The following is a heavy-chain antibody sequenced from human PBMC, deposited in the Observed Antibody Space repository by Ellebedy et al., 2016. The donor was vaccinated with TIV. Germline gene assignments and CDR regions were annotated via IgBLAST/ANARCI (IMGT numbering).Heavy chain of an antibody. V-gene: IGHV3-15*01. CDR3: ATVYRYNYDSV. CDR2: IKSKTDGGAA. CDR1: GFTFSNAW. D-gene: IGHD5-18*01. Sequence: GGSLRLSCAASGFTFSNAWMNWVRQAPGKGLEWVGRIKSKTDGGAADYAAPVKGRFTISRDDSKNTLYLQMNSLKTEDTAVYFCATVYRYNYDSVWGQGTLVTVSS. J-gene: IGHJ4*02.